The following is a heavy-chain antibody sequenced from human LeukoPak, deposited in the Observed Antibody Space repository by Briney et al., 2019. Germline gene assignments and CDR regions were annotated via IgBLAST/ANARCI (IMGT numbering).Heavy chain of an antibody. CDR2: MNPNSGNT. CDR3: ARASSWGRDNWFDP. D-gene: IGHD7-27*01. Sequence: GASVKVSCKASAYTFTSYDIKWVRQATGQGLEWMGWMNPNSGNTGYAQKFQGRVTITRNTSISTAYMELSSLRSEDTAVYYCARASSWGRDNWFDPWGQGTLVTVSS. V-gene: IGHV1-8*03. J-gene: IGHJ5*02. CDR1: AYTFTSYD.